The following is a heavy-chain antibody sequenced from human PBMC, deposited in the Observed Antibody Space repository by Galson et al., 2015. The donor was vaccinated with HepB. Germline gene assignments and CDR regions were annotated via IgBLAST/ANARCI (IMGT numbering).Heavy chain of an antibody. CDR3: ARGRYGMDV. CDR2: IKQDGSEK. Sequence: VRQAPGKGLEWVANIKQDGSEKNYVDSVEGRFTISRDNAKNSLYLQTNSLRVEDTAVYYCARGRYGMDVWGQGTTVTVSS. J-gene: IGHJ6*02. V-gene: IGHV3-7*03.